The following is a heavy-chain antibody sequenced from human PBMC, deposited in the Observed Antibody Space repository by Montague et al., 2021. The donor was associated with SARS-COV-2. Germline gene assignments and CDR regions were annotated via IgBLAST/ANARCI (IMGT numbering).Heavy chain of an antibody. V-gene: IGHV3-33*01. CDR2: IWYDGSNK. CDR1: GFTFSSYG. J-gene: IGHJ6*02. Sequence: SLRLSCAASGFTFSSYGMHWVRQAPGKGLEWVAVIWYDGSNKYYADSVKGRFTISRDNSKNTLYLQMNSLRAEYTAVYYCARILSYYYGMDVWGQGTTVTVSS. D-gene: IGHD2-15*01. CDR3: ARILSYYYGMDV.